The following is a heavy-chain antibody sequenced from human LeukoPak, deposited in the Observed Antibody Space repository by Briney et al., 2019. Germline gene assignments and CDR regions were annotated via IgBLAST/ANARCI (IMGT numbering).Heavy chain of an antibody. J-gene: IGHJ6*03. CDR3: AREGADHYYFMDV. CDR1: GYTFTGYY. Sequence: ASVKVSCKASGYTFTGYYVHWVRQAPGQGLEWMGRINPDSGDTNFAQEFQGRVTMTRDTSISTAYMELSRLRSDDTAVYYCAREGADHYYFMDVWGTGTTVIVSS. CDR2: INPDSGDT. V-gene: IGHV1-2*06.